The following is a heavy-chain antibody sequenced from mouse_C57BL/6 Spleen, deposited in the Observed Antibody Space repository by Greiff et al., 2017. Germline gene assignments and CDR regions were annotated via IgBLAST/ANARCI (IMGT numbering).Heavy chain of an antibody. D-gene: IGHD1-1*01. CDR3: AGSYGSSSYCFNC. Sequence: VQLQQSGAELVRPGTSVKVSCKASGYTFTNYWIGWAKQRPGHGLEWIGVIDPGGGYTNYNEKFKGKATLTADKSSSTAYMQFSSLTSADSAIYDYAGSYGSSSYCFNCWCEGSTLSVSS. V-gene: IGHV1-63*01. CDR1: GYTFTNYW. CDR2: IDPGGGYT. J-gene: IGHJ2*01.